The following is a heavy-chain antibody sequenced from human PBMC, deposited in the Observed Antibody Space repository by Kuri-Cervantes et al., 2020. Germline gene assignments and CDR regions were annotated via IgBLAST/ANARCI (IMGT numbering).Heavy chain of an antibody. V-gene: IGHV1-46*01. D-gene: IGHD3-10*01. CDR1: GYTFTSYY. J-gene: IGHJ6*03. CDR3: ARDGITYYYGSGSSPPPRYYYMDV. CDR2: INPSGGST. Sequence: ASVKVSCKASGYTFTSYYMHWVRQAPGQGLEWMGIINPSGGSTSYAQKFQGRVTMTRDTSTSTVYMELSSLRSEDTAVYYCARDGITYYYGSGSSPPPRYYYMDVWGKGTTVTVSS.